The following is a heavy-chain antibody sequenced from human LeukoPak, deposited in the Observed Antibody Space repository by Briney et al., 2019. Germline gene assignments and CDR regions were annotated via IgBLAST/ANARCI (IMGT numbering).Heavy chain of an antibody. V-gene: IGHV4-61*02. CDR1: GGSISSSSYY. D-gene: IGHD1-1*01. CDR3: ARDGEGVQVLYYYYYYMDV. CDR2: IYTSGST. Sequence: PSETLSLTCTVSGGSISSSSYYWSWIRQPAGKGLEWIGRIYTSGSTNYNPSLKSRVTMSVDTSKNQFSLKLSSVTAADTAVYYYARDGEGVQVLYYYYYYMDVWGKGTTVTVSS. J-gene: IGHJ6*03.